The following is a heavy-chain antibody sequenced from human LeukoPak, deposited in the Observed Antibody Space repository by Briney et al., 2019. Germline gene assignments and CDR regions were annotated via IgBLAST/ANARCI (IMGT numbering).Heavy chain of an antibody. CDR2: IIPLFGTA. Sequence: GASVKVSCKASGGTLSSYAISWVRQAPGQGLEWMGGIIPLFGTANYAQKFQGRVTITADESTSTVYMELKSLKSEDTAVYYCARGWDYDSGGRPTAYVYWGQGTLVTVSS. CDR1: GGTLSSYA. V-gene: IGHV1-69*13. D-gene: IGHD3-22*01. CDR3: ARGWDYDSGGRPTAYVY. J-gene: IGHJ4*02.